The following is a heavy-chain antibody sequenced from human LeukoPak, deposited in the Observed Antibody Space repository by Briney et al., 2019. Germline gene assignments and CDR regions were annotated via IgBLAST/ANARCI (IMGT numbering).Heavy chain of an antibody. V-gene: IGHV3-23*01. CDR2: VSGGRGST. CDR1: GFTFNSYG. J-gene: IGHJ4*02. Sequence: GGSLRLSCVTSGFTFNSYGMSWVRQAPGKGLEWVAAVSGGRGSTHYADSVTGRFTISRDSSRNTLYLQMNSLRADDTAVYYCATRPSGDYPYFDYWGQGTLVTVSS. CDR3: ATRPSGDYPYFDY. D-gene: IGHD4-17*01.